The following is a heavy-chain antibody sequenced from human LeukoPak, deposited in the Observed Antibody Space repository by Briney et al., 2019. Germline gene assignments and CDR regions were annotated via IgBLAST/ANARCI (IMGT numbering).Heavy chain of an antibody. J-gene: IGHJ4*02. CDR1: GFTFSAYA. D-gene: IGHD1-14*01. CDR3: AKGSKGDNRGLIDY. V-gene: IGHV3-30*04. Sequence: GGSLRLSCTTSGFTFSAYAIHWVRQTPGKGLEWVAVISYDGSDQYYTDFVKGRFILSRDNSNHTVYLQMNSLRPEDTAVYYCAKGSKGDNRGLIDYWGQGTLVTVSS. CDR2: ISYDGSDQ.